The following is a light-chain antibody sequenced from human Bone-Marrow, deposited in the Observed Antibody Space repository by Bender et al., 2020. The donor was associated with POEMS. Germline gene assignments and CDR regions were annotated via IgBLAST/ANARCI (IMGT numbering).Light chain of an antibody. V-gene: IGLV2-23*01. Sequence: QSVPTQPASVSGSPGQSLTISCIGTSDDIGTYNLVTWYQHHPGKAPKLMIYEDTKRPSGVSNRFSGSKSGNTASLTISGLQTEDEADYYCCSYAGSHTWVFGGGTKLTVL. J-gene: IGLJ3*02. CDR1: SDDIGTYNL. CDR2: EDT. CDR3: CSYAGSHTWV.